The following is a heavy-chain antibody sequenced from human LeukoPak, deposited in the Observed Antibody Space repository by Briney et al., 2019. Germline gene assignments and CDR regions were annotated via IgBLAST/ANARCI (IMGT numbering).Heavy chain of an antibody. J-gene: IGHJ3*02. D-gene: IGHD5-12*01. CDR1: GYSISSGYY. V-gene: IGHV4-38-2*02. CDR3: ATNEGNSGYASDAFDI. CDR2: IYHSGST. Sequence: SETLSLTCTVSGYSISSGYYWGWIRQPPGKGLEWIGSIYHSGSTYYNPSLKSRVTISVDTSKNQFSLKLSSVTAADTAVYYCATNEGNSGYASDAFDIWGQGTMVTVSS.